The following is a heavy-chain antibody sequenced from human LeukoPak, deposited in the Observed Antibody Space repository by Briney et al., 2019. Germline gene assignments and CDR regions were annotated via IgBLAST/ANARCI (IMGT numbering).Heavy chain of an antibody. CDR2: IDTSGGTT. D-gene: IGHD3-10*01. V-gene: IGHV3-23*01. CDR1: GFTFSSYG. J-gene: IGHJ4*02. CDR3: AKERGPRQGLDY. Sequence: PGESLRLSCAASGFTFSSYGITWVRQAPGKGLEWVSAIDTSGGTTWYADSVKGRFTISRDNAKNTLYMQMISLRAEDTAIYYCAKERGPRQGLDYWGQGTLVTVSS.